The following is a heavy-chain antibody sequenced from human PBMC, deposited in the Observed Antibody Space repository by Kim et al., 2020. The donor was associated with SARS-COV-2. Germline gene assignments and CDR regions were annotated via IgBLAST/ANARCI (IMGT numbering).Heavy chain of an antibody. CDR2: ISYDGSNK. V-gene: IGHV3-30*04. J-gene: IGHJ3*02. CDR1: GFTFSSYA. D-gene: IGHD6-13*01. Sequence: GGSLRLSCAASGFTFSSYAMHWVRQAPGKGLEWVAVISYDGSNKYYADSVKGRFTISRDNSKNTLYLQMNSLRAEDTAVYYCARDPRDPPSSSWSKYAFDIWGQGTMVTVSS. CDR3: ARDPRDPPSSSWSKYAFDI.